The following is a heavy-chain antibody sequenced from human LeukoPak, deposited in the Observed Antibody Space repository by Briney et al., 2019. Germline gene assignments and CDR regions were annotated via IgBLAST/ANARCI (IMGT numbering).Heavy chain of an antibody. CDR2: ISGSGGST. J-gene: IGHJ4*02. D-gene: IGHD2-2*01. V-gene: IGHV3-23*01. CDR3: AKDPGYQVVYCFDY. CDR1: GFTFSSYS. Sequence: GGSLRLSCAASGFTFSSYSMSWVRQAPGNGLEWVSGISGSGGSTDYADSVKGRFTISRDDSKNTLYLQMNSLRVEDTAVYYCAKDPGYQVVYCFDYWGQGTLVTASS.